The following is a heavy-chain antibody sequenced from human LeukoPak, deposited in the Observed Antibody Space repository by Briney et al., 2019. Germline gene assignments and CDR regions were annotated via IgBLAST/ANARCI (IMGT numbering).Heavy chain of an antibody. Sequence: APVKVSCKVSGYTLTELSMHWVRQAPGKGLEWMGGFDPEDGETIYAQKFQGRVTMTEDTSTDTAYMELSSLRSEDTAVYYCATGPQTDYSNYYFDYWGQGTLVTVSS. CDR2: FDPEDGET. J-gene: IGHJ4*02. CDR3: ATGPQTDYSNYYFDY. V-gene: IGHV1-24*01. CDR1: GYTLTELS. D-gene: IGHD4-11*01.